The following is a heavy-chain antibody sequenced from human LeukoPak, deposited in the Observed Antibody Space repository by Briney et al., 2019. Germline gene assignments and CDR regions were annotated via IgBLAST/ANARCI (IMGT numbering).Heavy chain of an antibody. Sequence: TGGSLRLSCAASGFTFSSYAMSWVSQAPGKGLEWVSAISGSGGSTYYADSVKGRFTISRDNSKNTLYLQMNSLRAEDTAVYYCIGYFDLGAFDIWGQGTMVTVSS. J-gene: IGHJ3*02. CDR3: IGYFDLGAFDI. V-gene: IGHV3-23*01. CDR1: GFTFSSYA. CDR2: ISGSGGST. D-gene: IGHD3-9*01.